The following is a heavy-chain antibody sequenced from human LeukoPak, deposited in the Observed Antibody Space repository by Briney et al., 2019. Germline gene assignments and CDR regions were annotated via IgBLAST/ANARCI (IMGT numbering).Heavy chain of an antibody. CDR1: GGSVSGGSYY. Sequence: SETLSLTCTVSGGSVSGGSYYWSWIRQPPGKGLEWIGYFYYTGSTNYNPSLRSRVTISVDTSKNQFSLRLSSVTAADTAVYYCASGQFLVSNDYWGQGILVTVSS. CDR3: ASGQFLVSNDY. V-gene: IGHV4-61*01. D-gene: IGHD5/OR15-5a*01. J-gene: IGHJ4*02. CDR2: FYYTGST.